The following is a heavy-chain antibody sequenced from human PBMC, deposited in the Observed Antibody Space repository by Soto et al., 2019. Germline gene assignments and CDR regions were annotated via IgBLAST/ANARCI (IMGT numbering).Heavy chain of an antibody. CDR2: IWYDGSNK. J-gene: IGHJ3*02. CDR1: GFTFSSYG. Sequence: QVQLVESGGGVVQPGRSLSLSCAASGFTFSSYGMHWVRQAPGKGLEWVAVIWYDGSNKYYADSVKDRFTISRDNCKKGVYQRLNVLRAEDMAFYYCARVRGGGKLLYYACDIWGQGTMVTVSS. D-gene: IGHD2-15*01. CDR3: ARVRGGGKLLYYACDI. V-gene: IGHV3-33*01.